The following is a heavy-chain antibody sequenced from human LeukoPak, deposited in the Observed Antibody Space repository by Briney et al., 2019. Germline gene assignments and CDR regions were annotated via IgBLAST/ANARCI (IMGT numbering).Heavy chain of an antibody. CDR1: GFTVSSYG. CDR2: ISSSGSTI. CDR3: AREGGEWELLRTFDY. V-gene: IGHV3-48*04. D-gene: IGHD1-26*01. J-gene: IGHJ4*02. Sequence: GGSLRLSCAASGFTVSSYGMIWVRQAPGKGLEGVAYISSSGSTIYYADSVKGRFTISRDNAKNSLYLQMNSLRAEDTAVYYCAREGGEWELLRTFDYWGQGTLVTVSS.